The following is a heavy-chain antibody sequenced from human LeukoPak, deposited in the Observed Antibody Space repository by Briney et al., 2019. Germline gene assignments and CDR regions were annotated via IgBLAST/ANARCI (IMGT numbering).Heavy chain of an antibody. J-gene: IGHJ4*02. CDR1: GGSISSRNW. CDR3: ARDDYSNRRIQLDY. D-gene: IGHD4-11*01. V-gene: IGHV4-4*02. CDR2: VYPSGST. Sequence: PSGTLSLTCAVSGGSISSRNWWIWVRQPPGKGLEWIGEVYPSGSTNYNPSLKSRVTISIDKSKNQFFLKLSSVTAADTAVYYCARDDYSNRRIQLDYWGQGTLVTVSS.